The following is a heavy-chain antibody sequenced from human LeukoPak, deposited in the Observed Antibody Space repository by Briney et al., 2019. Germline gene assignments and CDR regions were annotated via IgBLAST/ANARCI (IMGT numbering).Heavy chain of an antibody. CDR3: ARHSSSGWQALGY. V-gene: IGHV1-18*04. J-gene: IGHJ4*02. CDR2: TSYNGNT. CDR1: GYTFSNYG. Sequence: ASVKVSCKASGYTFSNYGISWVRQAPGLGLEWMGWTSYNGNTNYAQEFQDRVTMTTDTSTTTAYMELRSLESDDTAVYYCARHSSSGWQALGYWGQGTLVTVSS. D-gene: IGHD6-19*01.